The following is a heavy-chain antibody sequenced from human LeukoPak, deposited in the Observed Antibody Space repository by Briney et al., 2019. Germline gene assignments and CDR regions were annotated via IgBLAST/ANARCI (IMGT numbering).Heavy chain of an antibody. D-gene: IGHD1-14*01. CDR3: AHTIRNLVDY. CDR2: IYWNDDK. Sequence: SGATLVHPTQTLTLTCTFSGFSLRNTRAGVDWIRQPPGKPLEWLALIYWNDDKRYSPSLKSRLTITKDTSKNQVVLTMTNMDPVDTATYYCAHTIRNLVDYWGQGTLVTVSS. V-gene: IGHV2-5*01. CDR1: GFSLRNTRAG. J-gene: IGHJ4*02.